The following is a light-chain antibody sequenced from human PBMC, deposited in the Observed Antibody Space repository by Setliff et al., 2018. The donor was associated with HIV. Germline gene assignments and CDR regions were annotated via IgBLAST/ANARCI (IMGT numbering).Light chain of an antibody. Sequence: SALTQPASVSGSPGQSITISCTGTSSDIGAYDFVSWYQHHPGKAPKFMIYEVSNRPSGVSNRFSGSKSGNTASLTISGLQAEDEADYYCSSYTTDSTLIFGGGTKVTVL. CDR1: SSDIGAYDF. V-gene: IGLV2-14*01. CDR2: EVS. J-gene: IGLJ2*01. CDR3: SSYTTDSTLI.